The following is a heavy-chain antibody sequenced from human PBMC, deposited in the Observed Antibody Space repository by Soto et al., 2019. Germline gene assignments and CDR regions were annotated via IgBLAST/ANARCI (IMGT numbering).Heavy chain of an antibody. V-gene: IGHV1-46*01. CDR2: INPSGGST. Sequence: GASVKVSCKASGYTFTSYYMHWVRQAPGQGLEWMGIINPSGGSTSYAQKFQGRVTMTRDTSTSTVYMELSSLRSEDTAVYYCARVGGGGYGGNSLAFDYWGQGTLVTVSS. J-gene: IGHJ4*02. D-gene: IGHD5-12*01. CDR3: ARVGGGGYGGNSLAFDY. CDR1: GYTFTSYY.